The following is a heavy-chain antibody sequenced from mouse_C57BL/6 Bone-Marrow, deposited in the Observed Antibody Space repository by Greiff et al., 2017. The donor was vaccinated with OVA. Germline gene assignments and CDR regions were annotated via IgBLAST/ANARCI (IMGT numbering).Heavy chain of an antibody. V-gene: IGHV1-81*01. CDR2: IYPRCGNT. CDR3: AGRAYSKFYAMDY. D-gene: IGHD2-5*01. Sequence: VQLQQSGAELARPGASVKLSCKASGYTFTSYGISWVKQRTGQGLEWIGEIYPRCGNTYYNEKFKGKATLTADKSSSTAYMELRSLTSEDSAVYFCAGRAYSKFYAMDYWGQGTSVTVSS. CDR1: GYTFTSYG. J-gene: IGHJ4*01.